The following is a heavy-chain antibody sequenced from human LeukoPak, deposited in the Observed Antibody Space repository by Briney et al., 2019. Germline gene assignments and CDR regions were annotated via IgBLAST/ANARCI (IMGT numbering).Heavy chain of an antibody. Sequence: GGSLRLSCAASGFTFSSYAMHWVRQAPGKGLEYVSAISSNGGSTYYANSAKGRFTISRDNSKNTLYLQMGSLRAEDMAVYYCARGHFDWLLYLDYWGQGTLVTVSS. V-gene: IGHV3-64*01. CDR3: ARGHFDWLLYLDY. CDR2: ISSNGGST. D-gene: IGHD3-9*01. J-gene: IGHJ4*02. CDR1: GFTFSSYA.